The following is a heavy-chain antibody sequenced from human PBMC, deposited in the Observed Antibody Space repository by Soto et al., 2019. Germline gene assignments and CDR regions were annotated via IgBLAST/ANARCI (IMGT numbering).Heavy chain of an antibody. V-gene: IGHV3-74*01. CDR3: ARAASSGWYSLEY. CDR1: GFTFSNYW. CDR2: INSDGTTT. Sequence: EVQLVESGGGLVQPGXSLRLSCAVSGFTFSNYWMHWVRQVPGKGLLWVSRINSDGTTTAYADSVRGRFTISRDNAKNTLSLQMHSLGAEDTAVYYCARAASSGWYSLEYWGQGTLVAVSS. J-gene: IGHJ4*02. D-gene: IGHD6-19*01.